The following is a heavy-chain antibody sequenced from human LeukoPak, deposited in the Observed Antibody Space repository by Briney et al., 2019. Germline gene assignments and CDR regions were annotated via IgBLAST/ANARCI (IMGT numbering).Heavy chain of an antibody. CDR2: ISWNSGSI. CDR1: GFTFDDYA. V-gene: IGHV3-9*03. D-gene: IGHD3-16*01. J-gene: IGHJ3*02. Sequence: PVRSLRLSCAASGFTFDDYAMHWVWQAPVKGLEWVSGISWNSGSIGYADSVKGRFTISRDNAKHSLYLQMNSLRAEDMALYYCAKGGLDDAFDIWGQGTMVTVSS. CDR3: AKGGLDDAFDI.